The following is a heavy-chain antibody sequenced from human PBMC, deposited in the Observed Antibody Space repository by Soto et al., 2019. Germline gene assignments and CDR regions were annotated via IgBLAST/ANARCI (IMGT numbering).Heavy chain of an antibody. Sequence: EVQLLESGGGLVQPGGSLRLSCAASGFTFSSYAMSWVRQAPGKGLEWVSAISGSGGSTYYADSVKGRFTISRDNSKNTLYLQMTSLRAEDTAVYYCAKERRDTAMVKGPYYYYGMDVWGQGTTVTVSS. CDR2: ISGSGGST. D-gene: IGHD5-18*01. V-gene: IGHV3-23*01. J-gene: IGHJ6*02. CDR1: GFTFSSYA. CDR3: AKERRDTAMVKGPYYYYGMDV.